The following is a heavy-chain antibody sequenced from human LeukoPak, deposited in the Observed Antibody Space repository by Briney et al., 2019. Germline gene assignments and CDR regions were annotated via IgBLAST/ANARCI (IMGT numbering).Heavy chain of an antibody. D-gene: IGHD5-24*01. CDR1: GGSFSPYY. Sequence: SETLSLTCAVYGGSFSPYYWSWIRQSPRKGLEWIAEIDHRGDTNYNPSVKSRVTISIDTSKNQFSLKVRSLSAADTAVYYCARGATISETGYFDFWGQGAVVTVSS. CDR3: ARGATISETGYFDF. V-gene: IGHV4-34*01. CDR2: IDHRGDT. J-gene: IGHJ4*03.